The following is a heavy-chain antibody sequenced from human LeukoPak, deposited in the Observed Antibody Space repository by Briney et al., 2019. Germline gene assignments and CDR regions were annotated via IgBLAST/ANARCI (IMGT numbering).Heavy chain of an antibody. D-gene: IGHD3-9*01. Sequence: SQTLSLTCVISGDSVSNNSASWNWIRQSPSRGLEWLGRTYYRSRWYKDYAVSVKSRITISADTSKNQFSLQLNSVTPEDTAVYYCARWLTTWGQGTLVTVSS. CDR3: ARWLTT. J-gene: IGHJ5*02. V-gene: IGHV6-1*01. CDR1: GDSVSNNSAS. CDR2: TYYRSRWYK.